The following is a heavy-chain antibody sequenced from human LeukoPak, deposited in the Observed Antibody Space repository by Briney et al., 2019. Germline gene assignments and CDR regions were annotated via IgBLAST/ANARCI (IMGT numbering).Heavy chain of an antibody. Sequence: GGSLRLSCAASGFTFSSYAMSWVRQAPGKGLEWVSAISGSDGSTYYADSVKGRFTISRDNAKNSLYLQMISLRAEDTAVYYCARDDWRRLDYWGQGTQVTVSS. J-gene: IGHJ4*02. V-gene: IGHV3-23*01. D-gene: IGHD2-21*01. CDR2: ISGSDGST. CDR1: GFTFSSYA. CDR3: ARDDWRRLDY.